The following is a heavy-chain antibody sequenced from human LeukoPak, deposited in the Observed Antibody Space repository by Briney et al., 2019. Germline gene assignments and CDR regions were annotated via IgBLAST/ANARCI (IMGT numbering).Heavy chain of an antibody. CDR1: GYTFTNYW. CDR2: VYPGDSDT. CDR3: ARSASGWGFDD. Sequence: GESLKISCEASGYTFTNYWIGWVRQMPGKGLEWMGIVYPGDSDTRYSPSFQGQVTISADKSISTAYLQWSSLKASDSAMYYCARSASGWGFDDWGQGTLVTVSS. D-gene: IGHD6-19*01. J-gene: IGHJ4*02. V-gene: IGHV5-51*01.